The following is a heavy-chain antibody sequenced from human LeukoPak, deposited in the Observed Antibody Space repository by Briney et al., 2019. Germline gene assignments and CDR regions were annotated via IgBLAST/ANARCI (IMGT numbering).Heavy chain of an antibody. Sequence: SETLSLTCAVYGGSFSGYYWSWIRQPPGKGLEWIGEINHSGSTNYNPSLKSRVTISVDTSKNQFSLKLSSVTAADTAVYYCARGRTTVTTSYYMDVWGKGTTVTVSS. V-gene: IGHV4-34*01. CDR1: GGSFSGYY. CDR3: ARGRTTVTTSYYMDV. CDR2: INHSGST. J-gene: IGHJ6*03. D-gene: IGHD4-17*01.